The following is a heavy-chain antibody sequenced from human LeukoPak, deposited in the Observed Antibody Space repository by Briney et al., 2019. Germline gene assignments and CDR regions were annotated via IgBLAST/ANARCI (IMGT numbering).Heavy chain of an antibody. CDR3: SAGEGYYDSSDYYSAWAFNV. Sequence: GGSLRLSCVGSGFTFSNYGMSWVRQAPGKGLEWVSVFSGSGDSTYYADSVKGRFTIFRDNSKNSLYLQMNSLRAEDTAVYYCSAGEGYYDSSDYYSAWAFNVWGQGTMVTVSS. CDR1: GFTFSNYG. D-gene: IGHD3-22*01. J-gene: IGHJ3*01. CDR2: FSGSGDST. V-gene: IGHV3-23*01.